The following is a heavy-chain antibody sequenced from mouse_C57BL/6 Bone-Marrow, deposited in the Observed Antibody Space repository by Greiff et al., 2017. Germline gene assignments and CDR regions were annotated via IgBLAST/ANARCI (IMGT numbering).Heavy chain of an antibody. CDR1: GYSFTGYY. CDR2: INPSTGGT. V-gene: IGHV1-42*01. D-gene: IGHD1-2*01. J-gene: IGHJ4*01. Sequence: EVQLQQSGPELVKPGASVKISCKASGYSFTGYYMNWVKQSPEKSLEWIGEINPSTGGTTYNQKFKAKATLTVDKSSSTAYMQLKSLTSEDSAVYYCANGHYYAMDYWGQGTSVNVSS. CDR3: ANGHYYAMDY.